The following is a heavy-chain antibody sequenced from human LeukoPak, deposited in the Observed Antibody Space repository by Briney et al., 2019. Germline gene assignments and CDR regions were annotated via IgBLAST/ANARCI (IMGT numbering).Heavy chain of an antibody. D-gene: IGHD2-15*01. CDR2: INHSGST. CDR1: GGSFSGYY. J-gene: IGHJ4*02. Sequence: SETLSLTCAVYGGSFSGYYWSWIRQPPGKGLEWIGEINHSGSTNYNPSLKSRVTISVDTSKNQFSLKLSSVTAADTAVYYCARGRCSGGSCYLFDYWGQGTLVIVSS. CDR3: ARGRCSGGSCYLFDY. V-gene: IGHV4-34*01.